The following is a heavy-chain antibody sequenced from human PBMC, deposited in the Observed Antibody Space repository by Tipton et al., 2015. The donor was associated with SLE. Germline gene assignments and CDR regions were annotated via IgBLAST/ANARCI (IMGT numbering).Heavy chain of an antibody. D-gene: IGHD2-2*02. CDR2: IYIGGYT. Sequence: TLSLTCTVSGGSISSYYWAWIRQPAGKGLEWVGRIYIGGYTKYNPSFENRVTVDASKDQFSLKLSSVTAADTAVYYCARAIRFFDPWGQGALVTVSS. CDR3: ARAIRFFDP. V-gene: IGHV4-4*07. CDR1: GGSISSYY. J-gene: IGHJ5*02.